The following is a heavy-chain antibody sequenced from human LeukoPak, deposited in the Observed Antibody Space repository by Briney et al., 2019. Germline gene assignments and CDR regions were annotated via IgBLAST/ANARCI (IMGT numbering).Heavy chain of an antibody. CDR1: GFIFTNYF. D-gene: IGHD5-12*01. Sequence: ASMKVSCKASGFIFTNYFMHWVRQAPGQGLEWMGMIKPSDGSTRYAQRFQDRVTMTSATSTTTLYMELSSLRAEDTAVYYCARAVDQDFDYWGQGTLVTVSS. V-gene: IGHV1-46*01. J-gene: IGHJ4*02. CDR2: IKPSDGST. CDR3: ARAVDQDFDY.